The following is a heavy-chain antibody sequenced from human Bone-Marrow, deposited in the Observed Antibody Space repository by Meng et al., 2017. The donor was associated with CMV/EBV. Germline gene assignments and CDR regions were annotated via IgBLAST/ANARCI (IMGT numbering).Heavy chain of an antibody. V-gene: IGHV6-1*01. J-gene: IGHJ4*02. CDR1: VSVSTNAVA. CDR2: TCYKSSWSS. CDR3: ARDKYWAYDY. D-gene: IGHD2-8*02. Sequence: VSVSTNAVAWTWPRPSPSTGLEWLGMTCYKSSWSSDYPVSVNRRIIINPDTSKNQFSLQLTSVTPEDTAVYYCARDKYWAYDYWGQGTLVTVSS.